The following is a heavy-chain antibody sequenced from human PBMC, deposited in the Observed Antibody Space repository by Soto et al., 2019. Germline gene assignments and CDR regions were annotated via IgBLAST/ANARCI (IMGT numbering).Heavy chain of an antibody. Sequence: GASVKVSCKASGYTFTSYGISWVRQAPGQGLEWMGWSSTYNGNTNYAQRFQGRVTMTTHTSTSTVYMELRSLRSDDTAIYYCARDRPNYFGSGSYYYGMDVWGQGTTVTVSS. D-gene: IGHD3-10*01. J-gene: IGHJ6*02. CDR2: SSTYNGNT. CDR3: ARDRPNYFGSGSYYYGMDV. CDR1: GYTFTSYG. V-gene: IGHV1-18*01.